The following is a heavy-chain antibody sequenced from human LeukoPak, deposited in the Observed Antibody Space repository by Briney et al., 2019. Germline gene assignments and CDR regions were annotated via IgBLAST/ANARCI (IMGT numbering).Heavy chain of an antibody. CDR3: ARSYYYDSSGWSQYFDY. V-gene: IGHV4-31*03. D-gene: IGHD3-22*01. J-gene: IGHJ4*02. CDR2: IYYSGST. Sequence: SQTLSLTCTVSGDSISSGGYYWSWIRQHPGKGLEWIGYIYYSGSTYYNPSLKSRVTISVDTSKNQFSLKLSSVTAADTAVYYCARSYYYDSSGWSQYFDYWGQGTLVTVSS. CDR1: GDSISSGGYY.